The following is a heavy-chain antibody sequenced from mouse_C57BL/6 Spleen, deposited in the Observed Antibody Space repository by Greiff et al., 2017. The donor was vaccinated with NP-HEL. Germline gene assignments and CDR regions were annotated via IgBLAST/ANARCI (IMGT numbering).Heavy chain of an antibody. V-gene: IGHV3-6*01. Sequence: EVKLVESGPGLVKPSQSLSLTCSVTGYSITSGYYWNWIRQFPGNKLEWMGYISYDGSNNYNPSLKNRISITRDTSKNQFFLKLNSVTTEDTATYYCAREDYGSPYYAMDYWGQGTSVTVSS. CDR1: GYSITSGYY. D-gene: IGHD1-1*01. CDR2: ISYDGSN. J-gene: IGHJ4*01. CDR3: AREDYGSPYYAMDY.